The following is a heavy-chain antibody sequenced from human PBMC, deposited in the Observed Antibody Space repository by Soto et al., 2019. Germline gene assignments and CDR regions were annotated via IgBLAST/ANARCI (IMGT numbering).Heavy chain of an antibody. V-gene: IGHV3-15*07. Sequence: GSLRLSCAASGLTFSDAWIKWVRQAPGKGLEWVGRIKSKIDGGTTDFAAPVKGRFAISRDDSRDMVYMEMYSLKTDDTAVYYCTTDSLFTGQLVRMDNWGHGTLVTVSS. J-gene: IGHJ4*01. CDR1: GLTFSDAW. D-gene: IGHD3-9*01. CDR3: TTDSLFTGQLVRMDN. CDR2: IKSKIDGGTT.